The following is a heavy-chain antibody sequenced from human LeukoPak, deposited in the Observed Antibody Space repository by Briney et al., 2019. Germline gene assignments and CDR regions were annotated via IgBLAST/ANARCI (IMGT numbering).Heavy chain of an antibody. CDR2: IYYSWST. J-gene: IGHJ4*02. D-gene: IGHD6-13*01. CDR1: GXSLCSSSDY. CDR3: ARRANSWSYYFDY. Sequence: PSETLSHTSTVPGXSLCSSSDYCGCTRQPPGKGLGWSGSIYYSWSTFYNPSLKSRVTISVETSKNQFSLKLSSVTAADTAVYYCARRANSWSYYFDYWGQGTLVTVSS. V-gene: IGHV4-39*01.